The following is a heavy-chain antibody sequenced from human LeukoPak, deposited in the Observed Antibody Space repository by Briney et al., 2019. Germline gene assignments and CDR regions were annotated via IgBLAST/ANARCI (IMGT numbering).Heavy chain of an antibody. D-gene: IGHD3-22*01. V-gene: IGHV3-48*01. Sequence: GSLRLSCAASGFTFSSYGMHWVRQAPGKGLEWVSYISSSSSTIYYADSVKGRFTISRDNAKNSLYLQMNSLRAEDTAVYYCARDSYDSSGSFDYWGQGTLVTVSS. CDR2: ISSSSSTI. CDR1: GFTFSSYG. J-gene: IGHJ4*02. CDR3: ARDSYDSSGSFDY.